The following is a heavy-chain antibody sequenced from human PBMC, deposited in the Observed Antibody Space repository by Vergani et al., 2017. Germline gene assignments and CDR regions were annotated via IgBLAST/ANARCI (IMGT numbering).Heavy chain of an antibody. J-gene: IGHJ4*02. Sequence: EVQLVQSGAEVKKPGEPLKISCQISGYSFTNYWIGWVRQMPGKGLEWMGIIHPADSDTRYSPSFQGQVTISVDKSISAAYLQRSSLSASDSAMYYCARLYGRDSSGGKYFDYWGQGTLVTVSS. D-gene: IGHD3-22*01. CDR2: IHPADSDT. CDR3: ARLYGRDSSGGKYFDY. CDR1: GYSFTNYW. V-gene: IGHV5-51*01.